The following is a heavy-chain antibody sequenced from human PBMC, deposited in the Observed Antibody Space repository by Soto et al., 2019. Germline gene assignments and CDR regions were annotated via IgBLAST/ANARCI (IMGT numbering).Heavy chain of an antibody. CDR3: ARKVATFDFDL. D-gene: IGHD5-12*01. V-gene: IGHV1-2*02. Sequence: ASVKVSCKTSGYIFIGYYIHWVRQAPGQGLEWMGWINPDSGGTKYDHKFQGRVTMTRDTSLSTAYMELSSLSPDDTAVYYCARKVATFDFDLWGQGTLVTVSS. J-gene: IGHJ4*02. CDR1: GYIFIGYY. CDR2: INPDSGGT.